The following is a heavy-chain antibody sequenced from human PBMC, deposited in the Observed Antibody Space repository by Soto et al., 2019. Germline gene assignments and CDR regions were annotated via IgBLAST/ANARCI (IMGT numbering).Heavy chain of an antibody. V-gene: IGHV3-23*01. CDR3: ARDVGLDSDDFFAY. D-gene: IGHD3-9*01. CDR2: IRGDGGQT. CDR1: GFTFTSYG. J-gene: IGHJ4*02. Sequence: PGWSLRLSCTASGFTFTSYGMGWFRQAPGKGLQWVSTIRGDGGQTHYTDSVKGRFSISRDNSKNTVYLQMDSLRAEDTAMYFCARDVGLDSDDFFAYWGQGTQVTVSS.